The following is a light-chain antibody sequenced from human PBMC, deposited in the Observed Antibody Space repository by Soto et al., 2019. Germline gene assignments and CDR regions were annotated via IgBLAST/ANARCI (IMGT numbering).Light chain of an antibody. CDR1: GVCGE. V-gene: IGKV3-15*01. J-gene: IGKJ1*01. CDR2: GPS. Sequence: GVCGEVXCYPQKXXKXXRXXXXGPSTRATGIQARLSGSGSGKEFTLTLSSLQSEDFAVYYCKQYNNWPPKTFGQGTKVDIK. CDR3: KQYNNWPPKT.